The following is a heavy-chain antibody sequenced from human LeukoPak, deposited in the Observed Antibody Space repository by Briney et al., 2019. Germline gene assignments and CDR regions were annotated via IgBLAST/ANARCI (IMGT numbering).Heavy chain of an antibody. J-gene: IGHJ4*02. CDR1: GFTFSSYG. Sequence: PGGSLRLSCAASGFTFSSYGMHWVRQAPGKGLEWVAVISYDGSYKYYADSVKGRFTIFRDNSKNTLYLQMNSLRAEDTAVYYCARDVVPAAMGDYFDYWGQGTLVTVSS. V-gene: IGHV3-30*03. CDR2: ISYDGSYK. CDR3: ARDVVPAAMGDYFDY. D-gene: IGHD2-2*01.